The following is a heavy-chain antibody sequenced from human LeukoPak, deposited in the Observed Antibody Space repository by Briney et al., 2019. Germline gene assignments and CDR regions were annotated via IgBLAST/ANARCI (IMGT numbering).Heavy chain of an antibody. Sequence: SETLSLTCTVSGGSISGYYWNWIRQPPGKGLEWIGYIYYSGSTNYNPSLKSRVTMSVDTSKNQFSLKLSSVTAADTAVYYCASARWQPLVRDWGQGTLVTVSS. CDR2: IYYSGST. CDR1: GGSISGYY. V-gene: IGHV4-59*08. J-gene: IGHJ4*02. CDR3: ASARWQPLVRD. D-gene: IGHD6-13*01.